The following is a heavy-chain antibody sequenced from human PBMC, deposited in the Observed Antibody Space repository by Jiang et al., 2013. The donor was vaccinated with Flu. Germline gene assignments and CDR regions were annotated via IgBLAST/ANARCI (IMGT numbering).Heavy chain of an antibody. CDR1: GFTFSSYG. V-gene: IGHV3-30*18. J-gene: IGHJ6*02. CDR2: ISYDGSNK. D-gene: IGHD6-19*01. CDR3: AKCIAVAGTKYYYYGMDV. Sequence: QLLESGGGVVQPGRSLRLSCAASGFTFSSYGMHWVRQAPGKGLEWVAVISYDGSNKYYADSVKGRFTISRDNSKNTLYLQMNSLRAEDTAVYYCAKCIAVAGTKYYYYGMDVWGQGTTVTVSS.